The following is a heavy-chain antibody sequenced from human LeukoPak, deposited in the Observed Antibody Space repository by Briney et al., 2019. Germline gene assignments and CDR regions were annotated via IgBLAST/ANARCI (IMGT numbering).Heavy chain of an antibody. J-gene: IGHJ6*02. CDR3: AKDSSRLYYYYGMDV. CDR1: GFNFANHA. Sequence: GGSLRLSCAASGFNFANHAMSWVRQTPGKGLEWVSAISGSGGSTYYADSVKGRFTISRDNSRNTLYLQMNSLRAEDTAVYYCAKDSSRLYYYYGMDVWGQGTTVTVSS. D-gene: IGHD6-13*01. V-gene: IGHV3-23*01. CDR2: ISGSGGST.